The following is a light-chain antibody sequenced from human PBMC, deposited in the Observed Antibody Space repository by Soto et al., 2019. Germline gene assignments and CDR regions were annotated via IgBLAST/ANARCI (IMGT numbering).Light chain of an antibody. CDR3: QQRSDWPPD. J-gene: IGKJ5*01. V-gene: IGKV3-11*01. Sequence: EIVLTQSPATLSLSPGERATLSCRASQSVSRYLAWYQQKPGQAPRLLIYDASKRATGIPARFSGSGSGTDFTLTISSLEPEDIAVYYCQQRSDWPPDFGQGTRLEI. CDR2: DAS. CDR1: QSVSRY.